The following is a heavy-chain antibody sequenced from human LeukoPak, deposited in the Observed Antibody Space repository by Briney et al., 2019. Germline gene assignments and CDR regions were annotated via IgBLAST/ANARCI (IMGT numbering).Heavy chain of an antibody. CDR3: AREWGMASIDY. CDR1: GGSFSGYY. D-gene: IGHD5-24*01. CDR2: INHSGST. Sequence: SETLSLTCAVYGGSFSGYYWSWIRQPPGKGLEWIGEINHSGSTNYNPSLKSRVTISVDASKNQFSLKLSSVTAADTAVYYFAREWGMASIDYWGQGTLVTVSS. J-gene: IGHJ4*02. V-gene: IGHV4-34*01.